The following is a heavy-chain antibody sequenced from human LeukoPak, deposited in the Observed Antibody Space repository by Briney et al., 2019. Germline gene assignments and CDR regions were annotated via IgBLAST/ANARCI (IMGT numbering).Heavy chain of an antibody. J-gene: IGHJ4*02. D-gene: IGHD1-1*01. CDR2: IYYSGTT. CDR3: ARHMGDNWTVFVY. V-gene: IGHV4-39*01. Sequence: SETLSLTCTVSGGSISSSSYYWAWIRQPPGRGLEWIGTIYYSGTTYYNPSLKSRVTISADTSKNQFSLRLSSVTAADTAVYYCARHMGDNWTVFVYWGQGTLVTVSS. CDR1: GGSISSSSYY.